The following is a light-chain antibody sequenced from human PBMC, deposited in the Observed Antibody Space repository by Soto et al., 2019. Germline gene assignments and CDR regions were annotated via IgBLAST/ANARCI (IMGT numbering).Light chain of an antibody. J-gene: IGLJ3*02. V-gene: IGLV2-8*01. CDR3: SSYAASNNFYFV. CDR1: SGDVGGYNY. CDR2: EVT. Sequence: QSALTQPPSASGSPGQSVTISCTGTSGDVGGYNYVSWYQRYPGRAPKLMIYEVTKRPSGVPDRFSGSKSGNTASLTVSGLQAEDEADYYCSSYAASNNFYFVFGGGTKLTVL.